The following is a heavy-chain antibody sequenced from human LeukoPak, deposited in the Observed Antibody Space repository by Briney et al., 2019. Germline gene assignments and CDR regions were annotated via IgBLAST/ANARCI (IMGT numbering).Heavy chain of an antibody. CDR2: IYHSGST. CDR3: ARLIVVVPAAPLNWFDP. CDR1: GYSISSGYY. D-gene: IGHD2-2*01. J-gene: IGHJ5*02. Sequence: PSETLSLTCAVSGYSISSGYYWGWIRQPPGQGLEWIGSIYHSGSTYYNPSLKSRVTISVDTSKNQFSLKLSSVTAADTAVYYCARLIVVVPAAPLNWFDPWGQGTLVTVSS. V-gene: IGHV4-38-2*01.